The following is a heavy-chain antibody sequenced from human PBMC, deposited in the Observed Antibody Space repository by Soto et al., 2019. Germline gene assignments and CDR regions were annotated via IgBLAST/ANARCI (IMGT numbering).Heavy chain of an antibody. J-gene: IGHJ2*01. CDR1: GYTFTSYD. Sequence: QVQLVQSGAEVKKPGASVKVSCKASGYTFTSYDINWVRQATGQGLVWMGWMNPNSGNTGYAQKFQGSVTMTRNTSISTAKMELSSLRSEDTAVYYCARGGHITADWYFDLWGSGTLVTVSS. CDR3: ARGGHITADWYFDL. CDR2: MNPNSGNT. V-gene: IGHV1-8*01. D-gene: IGHD3-3*01.